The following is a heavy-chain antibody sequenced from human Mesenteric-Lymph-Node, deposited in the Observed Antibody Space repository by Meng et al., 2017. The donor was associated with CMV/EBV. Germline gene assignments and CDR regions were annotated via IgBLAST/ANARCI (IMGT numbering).Heavy chain of an antibody. D-gene: IGHD2-15*01. CDR2: IYYSGST. V-gene: IGHV4-31*02. CDR1: GGYS. Sequence: GGYSWRWIRQPPGKGLEWIGYIYYSGSTYYNPSLKSRVTISVDTSKNQFSLKLSSVTAADTAVYYCARVLPAYIVVVVAATGWFDPWGQGTLVTVSS. CDR3: ARVLPAYIVVVVAATGWFDP. J-gene: IGHJ5*02.